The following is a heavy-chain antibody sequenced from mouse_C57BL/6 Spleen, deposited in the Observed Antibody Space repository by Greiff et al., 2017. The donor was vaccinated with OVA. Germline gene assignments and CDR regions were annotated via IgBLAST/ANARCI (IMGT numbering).Heavy chain of an antibody. Sequence: VQLKQSGPELVKPGASVKISCKASGYSFTGYYMNWVKQSPEKSLEWIGEINPSTGGTTYNQKFKAKATLTVDKSSSTAYMQLKSLTSEDSAVYYCAISVPLGNYFDYWGQGTTLTVSS. D-gene: IGHD4-1*01. CDR3: AISVPLGNYFDY. V-gene: IGHV1-42*01. CDR2: INPSTGGT. J-gene: IGHJ2*01. CDR1: GYSFTGYY.